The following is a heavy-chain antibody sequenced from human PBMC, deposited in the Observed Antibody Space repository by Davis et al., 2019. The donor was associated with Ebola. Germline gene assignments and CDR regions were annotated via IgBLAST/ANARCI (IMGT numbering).Heavy chain of an antibody. Sequence: GGSLRLSCAASGFVFRNYVMSWVRQAQGKGLEWVSTLGTSADTYYAESLKGRFTISTDNSKNTPYLQMNGLRVEDTAIYYCAKDTSNIWFDIWGQGTNVTVSS. J-gene: IGHJ3*02. V-gene: IGHV3-23*01. CDR2: LGTSADT. CDR1: GFVFRNYV. D-gene: IGHD1-26*01. CDR3: AKDTSNIWFDI.